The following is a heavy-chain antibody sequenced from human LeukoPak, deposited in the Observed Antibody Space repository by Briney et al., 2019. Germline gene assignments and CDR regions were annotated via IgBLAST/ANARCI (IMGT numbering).Heavy chain of an antibody. J-gene: IGHJ3*02. D-gene: IGHD1-26*01. V-gene: IGHV3-21*01. CDR2: ISSSSTYI. CDR3: ARKVMGATDAFDI. Sequence: GGSLRLSCVASGFTFSSYAMSWVRQAPGKGLEWVSSISSSSTYIYYGAVKGRFTISRDNAENSLYLQMNSLRAEDTALYYCARKVMGATDAFDIWGQGTMVTVSS. CDR1: GFTFSSYA.